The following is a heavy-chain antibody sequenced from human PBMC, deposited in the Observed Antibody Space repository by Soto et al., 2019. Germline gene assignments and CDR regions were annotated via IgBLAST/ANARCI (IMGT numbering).Heavy chain of an antibody. CDR3: ANLEWLRSPLGMDV. Sequence: GGPLSLCCTASGFTGSGHYVSRVRQAPGKGLEWVSVIYSGGSTYYADSVKGRFTISRDNSKNTLYLQMNSLRADDTAVYYCANLEWLRSPLGMDVWGQGTTVTVSS. J-gene: IGHJ6*02. V-gene: IGHV3-53*01. CDR2: IYSGGST. D-gene: IGHD5-12*01. CDR1: GFTGSGHY.